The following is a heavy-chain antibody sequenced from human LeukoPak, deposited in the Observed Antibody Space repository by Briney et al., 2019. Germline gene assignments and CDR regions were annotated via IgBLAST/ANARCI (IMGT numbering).Heavy chain of an antibody. CDR1: GFIFSNYA. CDR3: AKDTGYSTGWYAVDY. J-gene: IGHJ4*02. V-gene: IGHV3-23*01. D-gene: IGHD6-19*01. CDR2: IGGSGGST. Sequence: GGSLRLSCAASGFIFSNYAMSWVRQAPGKGLESVSAIGGSGGSTFYADSVKGRFTISRDNSRKTLYLQMNSLRAEDTAVYYCAKDTGYSTGWYAVDYWGQGTLVTVSS.